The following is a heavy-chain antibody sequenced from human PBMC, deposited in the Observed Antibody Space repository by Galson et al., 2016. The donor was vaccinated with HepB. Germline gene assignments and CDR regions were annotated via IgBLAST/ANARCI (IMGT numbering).Heavy chain of an antibody. J-gene: IGHJ6*04. Sequence: SLRLSCAASGFTFSRYGMHWVRQTPGKGLEWVAGILYDESNEKYADSVKGRFTISRDNSKNTLNLQMNSLRVEDTATYYCAREEAMVQGVRMKIFAGLHHCGIDVWGKGTTVTVSS. V-gene: IGHV3-33*01. CDR2: ILYDESNE. CDR1: GFTFSRYG. CDR3: AREEAMVQGVRMKIFAGLHHCGIDV. D-gene: IGHD3-10*01.